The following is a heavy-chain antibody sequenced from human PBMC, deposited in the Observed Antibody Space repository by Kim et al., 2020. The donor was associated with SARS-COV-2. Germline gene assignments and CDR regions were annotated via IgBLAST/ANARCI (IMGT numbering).Heavy chain of an antibody. CDR2: T. D-gene: IGHD3-9*01. J-gene: IGHJ4*02. Sequence: TNHNPALQGRDTISVDTSKNQFSLKLSLVTAADTAVYYCARGLLRYFDHYWGQGTLVTVSS. CDR3: ARGLLRYFDHY. V-gene: IGHV4-34*01.